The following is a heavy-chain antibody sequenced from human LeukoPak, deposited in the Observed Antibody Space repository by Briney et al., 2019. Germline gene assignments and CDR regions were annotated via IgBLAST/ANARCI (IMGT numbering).Heavy chain of an antibody. V-gene: IGHV3-64*01. Sequence: PGGSLRLTCAASGFTFSSYAMHWVRQAPGKGLEYVSGINSHGGSIYYAKSVKGRFIISRDNSKNTLYLQMGSVRAEDMAVYYCARDKGYDISTGIPLGDYWGQGTLVTVSS. J-gene: IGHJ4*02. CDR1: GFTFSSYA. D-gene: IGHD3-9*01. CDR2: INSHGGSI. CDR3: ARDKGYDISTGIPLGDY.